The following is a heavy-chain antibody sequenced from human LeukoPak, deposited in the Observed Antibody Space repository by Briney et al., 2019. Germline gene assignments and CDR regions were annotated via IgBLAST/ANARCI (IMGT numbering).Heavy chain of an antibody. D-gene: IGHD2-15*01. CDR1: GFTLSSNY. CDR2: IYIGGSP. J-gene: IGHJ6*03. Sequence: PGGSLRLSCAASGFTLSSNYISWVRQAQGKGLGWVSVIYIGGSPYSHESVRGRFTISRDNAKNSLYLQMNSLRVEETAIYYCARDPHNGAYSEGYYYYYIDVWGKGTTVTVSS. CDR3: ARDPHNGAYSEGYYYYYIDV. V-gene: IGHV3-66*01.